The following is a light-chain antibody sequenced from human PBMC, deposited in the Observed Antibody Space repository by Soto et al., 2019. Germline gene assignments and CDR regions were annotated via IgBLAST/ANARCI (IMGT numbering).Light chain of an antibody. J-gene: IGKJ1*01. V-gene: IGKV3-15*01. CDR1: QSVSSN. CDR3: QQYNTWPPWP. Sequence: EIVMTQSPATLSVSPGERATLSCRASQSVSSNLAWYQQKPGQAPRLLIYGASTRATGIPARFSGSGSGTDFPLTFSSLQSEDFAVYYCQQYNTWPPWPFGQGTKGKSN. CDR2: GAS.